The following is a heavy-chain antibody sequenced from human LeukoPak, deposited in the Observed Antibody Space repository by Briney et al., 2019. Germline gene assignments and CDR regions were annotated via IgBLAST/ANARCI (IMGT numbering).Heavy chain of an antibody. CDR1: GGSISSGDYY. D-gene: IGHD3-22*01. CDR2: IYYSGST. CDR3: AREDSSGLFDY. J-gene: IGHJ4*02. V-gene: IGHV4-30-4*01. Sequence: SETLSLTCTVSGGSISSGDYYWSWIRQPPGEGLEWIGYIYYSGSTYYNPSLKSRVTISVDTSKNQFSLKLSSVTAADTAVYYCAREDSSGLFDYWGQGTLVTVSS.